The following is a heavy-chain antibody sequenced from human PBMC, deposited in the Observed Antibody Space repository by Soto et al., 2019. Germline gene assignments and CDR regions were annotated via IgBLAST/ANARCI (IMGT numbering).Heavy chain of an antibody. CDR1: GGSISSSSYY. V-gene: IGHV4-39*01. CDR3: ARTYYYGSGSYYTRYFDL. CDR2: IYYSGST. J-gene: IGHJ2*01. D-gene: IGHD3-10*01. Sequence: QLQLQESGPGLVKPSETLSLTCTVSGGSISSSSYYWGWIRQPPGKGLEWIGSIYYSGSTYYNPSLKSRVTISVDTSKNQFSLKLSSVTAADTAVYYCARTYYYGSGSYYTRYFDLWGRGTLVTVSS.